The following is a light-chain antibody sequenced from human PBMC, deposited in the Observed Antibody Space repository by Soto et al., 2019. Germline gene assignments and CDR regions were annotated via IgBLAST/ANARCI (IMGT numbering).Light chain of an antibody. CDR2: KVN. Sequence: QSALTQPPSASGSPGQSVTISCTGTSNDVGGYNYVSWFQQHPGKAPKLMIYKVNERPSGVPDRFSASKSGNTASLTVSGLQAEDEADYYCSSFAGGDILRVFGGGTKLTVL. V-gene: IGLV2-8*01. CDR3: SSFAGGDILRV. CDR1: SNDVGGYNY. J-gene: IGLJ2*01.